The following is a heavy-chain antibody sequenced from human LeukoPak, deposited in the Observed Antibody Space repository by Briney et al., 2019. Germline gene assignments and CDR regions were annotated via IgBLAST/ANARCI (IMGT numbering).Heavy chain of an antibody. CDR2: IYYSGST. CDR1: GGSISSSSYY. CDR3: ASGVVVMAARTFDY. J-gene: IGHJ4*02. V-gene: IGHV4-39*01. D-gene: IGHD2-15*01. Sequence: SETLSLTCTVSGGSISSSSYYWGWIRQPPGKGLEWIGSIYYSGSTYYNPSLKSRVTISVDTSKNQFSLKLSSVTAADTAVYYCASGVVVMAARTFDYWGQGTLVTVSS.